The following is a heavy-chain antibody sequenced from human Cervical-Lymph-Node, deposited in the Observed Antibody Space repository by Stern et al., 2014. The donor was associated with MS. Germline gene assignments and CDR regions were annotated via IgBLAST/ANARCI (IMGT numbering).Heavy chain of an antibody. J-gene: IGHJ4*02. D-gene: IGHD6-19*01. CDR1: GYTFTDYW. Sequence: EVKLVESGAEVRKPGQSLTISCNISGYTFTDYWIDWVRQMPGKGLEWMGAIFPGASDTRYSPSFQGHVTISVDTSINTAYLQWSDLRASDTAMYYCARPHSPGWSYYFDFWGQGTLVAVSS. CDR2: IFPGASDT. CDR3: ARPHSPGWSYYFDF. V-gene: IGHV5-51*01.